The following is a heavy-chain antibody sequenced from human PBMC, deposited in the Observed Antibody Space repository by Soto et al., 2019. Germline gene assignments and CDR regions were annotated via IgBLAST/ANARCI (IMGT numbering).Heavy chain of an antibody. Sequence: GGSLRLSCAASVFTFSTSPMSWVRQAPGKWLEWVTTISGSGGSTYYADSVKGRFTISRDNSKNTLSVQMNSLRAEDTAVYYCARGSSFEYWGQGTLVNVSS. D-gene: IGHD3-10*01. CDR2: ISGSGGST. CDR3: ARGSSFEY. J-gene: IGHJ4*02. CDR1: VFTFSTSP. V-gene: IGHV3-23*01.